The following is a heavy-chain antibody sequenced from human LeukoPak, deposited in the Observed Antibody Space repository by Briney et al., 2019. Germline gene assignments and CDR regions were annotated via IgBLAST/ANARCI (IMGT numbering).Heavy chain of an antibody. CDR2: ISSTSSYI. CDR3: ARSSGWYHRGPDYYYYYMDV. V-gene: IGHV3-21*01. D-gene: IGHD6-19*01. J-gene: IGHJ6*03. Sequence: TGGSLRLSCAASGFIFNSHRMNWVRQAPGKGLEWVSSISSTSSYIYYADSVKSRFTISRDNAKNSLYLQMNSLRAEDTAVYYCARSSGWYHRGPDYYYYYMDVWGKGTTVTVS. CDR1: GFIFNSHR.